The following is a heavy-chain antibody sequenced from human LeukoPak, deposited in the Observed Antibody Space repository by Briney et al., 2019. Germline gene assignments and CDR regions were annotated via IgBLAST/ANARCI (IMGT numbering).Heavy chain of an antibody. J-gene: IGHJ3*02. Sequence: PSETLSLTCTVSGGSISSSSYYWGWIRQPPGKGLEWIGSIYYSGSTYYNPSLKSRVTISVDTSKSQFSLKLSSVTAADTAMYYCATFNMRDDAFDIWGQGTMVTVSS. D-gene: IGHD2/OR15-2a*01. CDR2: IYYSGST. CDR3: ATFNMRDDAFDI. V-gene: IGHV4-39*01. CDR1: GGSISSSSYY.